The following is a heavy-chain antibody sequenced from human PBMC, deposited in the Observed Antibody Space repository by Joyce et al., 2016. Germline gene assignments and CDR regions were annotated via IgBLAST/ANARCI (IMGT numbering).Heavy chain of an antibody. CDR3: AKTNYDWFDP. CDR2: IFYTGAT. J-gene: IGHJ5*02. V-gene: IGHV4-31*11. Sequence: QVQLQESGPGLVKPSQTLSLTCAVSGDSITSGGYYWTWIRQHPGQGLEGLGFIFYTGATYYNPSLKSRITMSLDTSKNQFSLKLSSVTAADTAVYYCAKTNYDWFDPWGQGTLVTVSS. CDR1: GDSITSGGYY. D-gene: IGHD4/OR15-4a*01.